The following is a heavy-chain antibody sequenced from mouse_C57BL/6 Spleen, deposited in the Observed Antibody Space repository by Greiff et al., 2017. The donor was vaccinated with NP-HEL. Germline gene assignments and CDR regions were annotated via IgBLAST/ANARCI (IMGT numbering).Heavy chain of an antibody. D-gene: IGHD1-1*01. CDR1: GYTFTDYY. V-gene: IGHV1-76*01. CDR2: IYPGSGNT. J-gene: IGHJ2*01. CDR3: ARSFRSFYFDY. Sequence: VQLQQSGAELVRPGASVKLSCKASGYTFTDYYINWVKQRPGQGLEWIARIYPGSGNTYYNEKFKGKATLTAEKSSSTAYMQLSSLTSEDSAVYFCARSFRSFYFDYWGQGTTLTVSS.